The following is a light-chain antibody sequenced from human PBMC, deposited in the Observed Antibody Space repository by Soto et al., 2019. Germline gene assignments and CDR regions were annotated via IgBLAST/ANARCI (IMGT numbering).Light chain of an antibody. CDR2: GAS. Sequence: EIALTQSPGTLSLSPGERATLSCRASQSVSSSYLAWCQQKPGQAPRLLIYGASSRATGIPDRFRGSGSGTDFALTISRLEPEDFAVYYCQQYGISPGSFGQGTKLEIK. CDR3: QQYGISPGS. J-gene: IGKJ2*04. CDR1: QSVSSSY. V-gene: IGKV3-20*01.